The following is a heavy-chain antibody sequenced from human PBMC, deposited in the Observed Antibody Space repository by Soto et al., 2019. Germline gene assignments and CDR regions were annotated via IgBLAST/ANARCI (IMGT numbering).Heavy chain of an antibody. CDR2: IIPIFGTA. Sequence: QVQLVQSGAEVKKPGSSLKVSCKASGGTFSSYAISWVRQAPGQGLEWMGGIIPIFGTANYAQKFQGRAAITADKSTSTAYMELSSLRSEDTALYYCTRGWETVGTTTPFAYWGQGTLVTVSS. V-gene: IGHV1-69*06. CDR3: TRGWETVGTTTPFAY. CDR1: GGTFSSYA. J-gene: IGHJ4*02. D-gene: IGHD1-26*01.